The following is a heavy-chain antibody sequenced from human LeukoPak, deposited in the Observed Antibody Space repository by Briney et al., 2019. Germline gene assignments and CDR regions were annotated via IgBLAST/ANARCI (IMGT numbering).Heavy chain of an antibody. CDR3: AGLEGRYSTDWFYFFDY. CDR2: MYLGGAT. Sequence: PSGTLSLTCIVSGGSISSLNLWSWLRQPPGKGLEWIGEMYLGGATNFNPSLKSRVTILIDKSKNQLSLQLTSVTAADTAVYYCAGLEGRYSTDWFYFFDYWGQGALVTVSS. J-gene: IGHJ4*02. D-gene: IGHD6-19*01. V-gene: IGHV4-4*02. CDR1: GGSISSLNL.